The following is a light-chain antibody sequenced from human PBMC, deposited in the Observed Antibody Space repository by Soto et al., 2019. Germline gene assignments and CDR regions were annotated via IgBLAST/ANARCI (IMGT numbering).Light chain of an antibody. J-gene: IGLJ1*01. CDR2: EGS. CDR1: ISAVGSYRL. Sequence: QSALTQPDSLSVSPGQSITIAFTGSISAVGSYRLVSWYQCHPGKVPKLIIYEGSKRPSGVSNRFSGSEAGNTASLTISGLQAEDEADYFCCSSAPGRTVVFGTGTKVTVL. CDR3: CSSAPGRTVV. V-gene: IGLV2-23*01.